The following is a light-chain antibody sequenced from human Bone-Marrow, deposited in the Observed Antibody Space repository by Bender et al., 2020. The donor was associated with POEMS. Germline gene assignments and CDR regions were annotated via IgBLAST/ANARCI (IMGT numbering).Light chain of an antibody. CDR3: NSYTSRDTLI. V-gene: IGLV2-14*03. Sequence: QSALTQPPSASGSLGQSVTISCTGPSSDVYVSWYQQQPGKAPKLMIYDVSNRPSGISNRFSGSKSGNTASLTISGLQAEDEADYYCNSYTSRDTLIFGGGTKLTVL. CDR2: DVS. CDR1: SSDVY. J-gene: IGLJ2*01.